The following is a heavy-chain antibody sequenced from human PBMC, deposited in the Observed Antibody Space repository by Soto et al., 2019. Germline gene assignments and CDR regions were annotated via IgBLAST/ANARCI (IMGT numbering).Heavy chain of an antibody. CDR1: GFTFSIYA. V-gene: IGHV3-7*01. CDR3: ARDSDFWRTDYFDY. CDR2: IKQDGSEK. J-gene: IGHJ4*02. Sequence: GSLRLSCSASGFTFSIYAMHWVRQATGKGLEWVANIKQDGSEKYYVDSVKGRFTISRDNAKNSLYLQMNSLRAEDTAVHYCARDSDFWRTDYFDYWGQGTLVTVSS. D-gene: IGHD3-3*01.